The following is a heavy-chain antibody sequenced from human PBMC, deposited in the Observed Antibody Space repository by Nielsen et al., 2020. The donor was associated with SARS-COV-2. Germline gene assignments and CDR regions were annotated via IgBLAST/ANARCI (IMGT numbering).Heavy chain of an antibody. D-gene: IGHD2-15*01. CDR2: IYYSGST. CDR1: GGSISSYY. V-gene: IGHV4-59*01. J-gene: IGHJ4*02. CDR3: ARELVVALDY. Sequence: SETLSLTCTVSGGSISSYYWSWIRQPPGKGLEWIGYIYYSGSTNYNPSLKSRVTISVDTSKNQFSLKLSSVTAADTAVYYCARELVVALDYWGQGTLVTVSS.